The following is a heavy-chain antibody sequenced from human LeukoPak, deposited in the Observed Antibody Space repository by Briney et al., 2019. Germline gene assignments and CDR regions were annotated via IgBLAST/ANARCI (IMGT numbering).Heavy chain of an antibody. D-gene: IGHD2-2*01. J-gene: IGHJ6*04. V-gene: IGHV1-69*01. Sequence: SVKVSCKASGGTFSSYAISWVRQAPGQGLEWMGGIIPIFGTANYAQKFQGRVTITADGSTSTAYMELSSLRSEDTAVYYCARNAVPDRPFSGMDVWGKGTTVTVSS. CDR2: IIPIFGTA. CDR3: ARNAVPDRPFSGMDV. CDR1: GGTFSSYA.